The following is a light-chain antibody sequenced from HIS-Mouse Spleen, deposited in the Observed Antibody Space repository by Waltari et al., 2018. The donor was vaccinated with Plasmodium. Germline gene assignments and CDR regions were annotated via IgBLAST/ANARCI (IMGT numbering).Light chain of an antibody. CDR1: QDISNY. J-gene: IGKJ2*01. Sequence: DIQMTQSPSSLSPSVGDRVTITCQASQDISNYLNWYQQKPGKAPKLLIYDASNLETGVPSRFSGSGSGTDFTFTISSLQPEDIATYYCQQYDNRPYTFGQGTKLEIK. CDR3: QQYDNRPYT. V-gene: IGKV1-33*01. CDR2: DAS.